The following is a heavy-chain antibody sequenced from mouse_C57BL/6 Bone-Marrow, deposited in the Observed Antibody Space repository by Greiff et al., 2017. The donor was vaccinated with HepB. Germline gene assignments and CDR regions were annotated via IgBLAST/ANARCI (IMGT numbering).Heavy chain of an antibody. CDR2: IWWDDDK. CDR1: GFSLSTFGMG. CDR3: ARTPSTVVATGYYYAMDY. Sequence: QVTLKVSGPGILQPSQTLSLTCSFSGFSLSTFGMGVGWIRQPSGKGLEWLAHIWWDDDKYYNPALKSRLTISKDTSKNQVFLKIANVDTADTATDYCARTPSTVVATGYYYAMDYWGQGTSVTVSS. V-gene: IGHV8-8*01. J-gene: IGHJ4*01. D-gene: IGHD1-1*01.